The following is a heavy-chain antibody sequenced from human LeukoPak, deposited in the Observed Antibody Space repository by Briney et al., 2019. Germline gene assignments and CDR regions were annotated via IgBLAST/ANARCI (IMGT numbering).Heavy chain of an antibody. CDR1: GGTFSSYA. D-gene: IGHD1-26*01. Sequence: EASVKVSCKASGGTFSSYAISWVRQAPGQGLEWMGGIIPIFGTANYAQKFQGRVTITADKSTSTAYMELSSLRSEDTAVYYCARAGGWWEPMLFDYWGQGTLVTVSS. J-gene: IGHJ4*02. CDR2: IIPIFGTA. CDR3: ARAGGWWEPMLFDY. V-gene: IGHV1-69*06.